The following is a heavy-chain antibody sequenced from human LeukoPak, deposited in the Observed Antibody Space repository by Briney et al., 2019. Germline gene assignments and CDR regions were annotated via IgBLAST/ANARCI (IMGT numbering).Heavy chain of an antibody. CDR2: MSSSGIS. CDR3: AKGAGPPWFDP. Sequence: PSQTLSLTCTVSNGSISSDTYFWGWIRQPAGKGLEWIGRMSSSGISTYSPSLKSRFTISIDTSRNQFSMNLNSVTAADTAVYYCAKGAGPPWFDPWGQGTLVTVSS. J-gene: IGHJ5*02. V-gene: IGHV4-61*02. CDR1: NGSISSDTYF. D-gene: IGHD6-19*01.